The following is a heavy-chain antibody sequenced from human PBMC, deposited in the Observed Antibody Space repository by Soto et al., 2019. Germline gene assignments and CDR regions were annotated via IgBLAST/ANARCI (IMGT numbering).Heavy chain of an antibody. CDR1: GFTLRSYW. CDR3: ARLYYHESSRYRPFDL. J-gene: IGHJ4*02. CDR2: IKQDGSEE. Sequence: GSLRLSCAASGFTLRSYWMRWVRQAPGKGLEWVANIKQDGSEEFYMDSVKGRFTISRDDAQNSLYLQMNSLRAEDTAVYYCARLYYHESSRYRPFDLWGQGALVTVSS. V-gene: IGHV3-7*05. D-gene: IGHD3-22*01.